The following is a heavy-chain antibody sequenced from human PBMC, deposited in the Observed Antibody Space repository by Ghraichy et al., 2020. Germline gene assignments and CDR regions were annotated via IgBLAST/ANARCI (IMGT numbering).Heavy chain of an antibody. D-gene: IGHD3-16*01. V-gene: IGHV4-39*01. CDR1: GASIISSSYY. CDR2: IYYSGTT. Sequence: SQTLSLSCSVSGASIISSSYYWAWIRQPPGKWLEWIGSIYYSGTTYYSPPLKTRVTVSIDTSKNQFSLRLNSVTATDTAVYYCARRAGGFQYLYGLDVWGQGTTVIVSS. CDR3: ARRAGGFQYLYGLDV. J-gene: IGHJ6*02.